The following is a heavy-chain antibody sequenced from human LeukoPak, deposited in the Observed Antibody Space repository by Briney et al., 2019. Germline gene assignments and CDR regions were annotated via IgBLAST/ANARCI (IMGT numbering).Heavy chain of an antibody. CDR3: ARGMTTVTTGDY. J-gene: IGHJ4*02. CDR1: GFIVSSNY. Sequence: AGGSLRLSCAASGFIVSSNYMSWVRQAPGKGLEWVAGIYGDGVTGGTDYTDSVKGRFTISRDNSKNTLYLQMHTLRAEDTAIYYCARGMTTVTTGDYWGQGTLVTVSS. CDR2: IYGDGVTGGT. V-gene: IGHV3-53*01. D-gene: IGHD4-17*01.